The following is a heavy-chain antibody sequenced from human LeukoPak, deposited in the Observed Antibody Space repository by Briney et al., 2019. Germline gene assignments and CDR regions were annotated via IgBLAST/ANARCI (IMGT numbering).Heavy chain of an antibody. D-gene: IGHD3-16*02. CDR1: GYTFTGYY. V-gene: IGHV1-2*02. Sequence: GASVKVSCKASGYTFTGYYMHWVRQAPGQGLEWMGWINPNSGGTNYAQKFKGRVTMTRDTSISTAYMELSRLRSDDTAVYYCARDRVGGVIVTFPDYWGQGTLVTVSS. J-gene: IGHJ4*02. CDR3: ARDRVGGVIVTFPDY. CDR2: INPNSGGT.